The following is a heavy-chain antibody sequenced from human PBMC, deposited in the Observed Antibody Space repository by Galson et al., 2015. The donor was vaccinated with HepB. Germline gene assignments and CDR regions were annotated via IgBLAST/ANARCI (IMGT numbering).Heavy chain of an antibody. CDR1: GFTFSSYW. D-gene: IGHD3-22*01. CDR3: ARGSPYYYDSSGYYSYYFDY. Sequence: SLRLSCAPSGFTFSSYWMSWVRQAPGKGLEWVANIKQDGSAKYYVDSVKGRFTISRDNAKNSLYLQMNSLRAEDTAVYYCARGSPYYYDSSGYYSYYFDYWGQGTLVTVSS. V-gene: IGHV3-7*01. J-gene: IGHJ4*02. CDR2: IKQDGSAK.